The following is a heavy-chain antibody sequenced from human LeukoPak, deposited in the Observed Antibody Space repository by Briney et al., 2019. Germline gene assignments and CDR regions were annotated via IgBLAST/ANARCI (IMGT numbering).Heavy chain of an antibody. CDR2: IKGDGSGT. V-gene: IGHV3-74*01. Sequence: GGSLRLSCAASGFTFSSYSMNWVRQAPGKGLVWLSRIKGDGSGTNYADSVKGRFIISRDNAKNTLSLQMNSLRAEDTAVYYCVRPYDSSGYQWNDAFDIWGQGTMVTVSP. D-gene: IGHD3-22*01. J-gene: IGHJ3*02. CDR1: GFTFSSYS. CDR3: VRPYDSSGYQWNDAFDI.